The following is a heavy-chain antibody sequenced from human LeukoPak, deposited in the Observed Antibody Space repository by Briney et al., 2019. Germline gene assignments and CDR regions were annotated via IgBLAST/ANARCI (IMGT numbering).Heavy chain of an antibody. V-gene: IGHV3-30-3*01. CDR3: ARGDIVVVVAAKPHDAFDI. Sequence: GGSLRLSCAASGFTFSSYAMHWVRQAPGKGLEWVAVISYDGSNKYYADSVKGRFTIPRDNSKNTLYLQMSSLRAEDTAVYYCARGDIVVVVAAKPHDAFDIWGQGTMVTVSS. CDR1: GFTFSSYA. D-gene: IGHD2-15*01. J-gene: IGHJ3*02. CDR2: ISYDGSNK.